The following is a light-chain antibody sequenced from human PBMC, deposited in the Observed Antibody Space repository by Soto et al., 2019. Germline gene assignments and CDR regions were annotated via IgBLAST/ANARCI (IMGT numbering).Light chain of an antibody. CDR3: QQYNDWPLT. J-gene: IGKJ4*01. V-gene: IGKV3D-15*01. CDR1: QSVSSN. Sequence: EIVMTQSPATLSLSPGERATLSCRASQSVSSNLAWYQQKPGQAPTLLIYDISARATGIPARFSGSGSGTEFTLTISSLQSEDFAVYYCQQYNDWPLTFGRGTKVEIK. CDR2: DIS.